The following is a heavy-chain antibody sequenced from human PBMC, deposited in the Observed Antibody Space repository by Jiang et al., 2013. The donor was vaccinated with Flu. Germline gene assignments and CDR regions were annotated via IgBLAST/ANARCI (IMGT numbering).Heavy chain of an antibody. CDR3: ARFPAKYSYGSYYGMDV. D-gene: IGHD5-18*01. CDR1: GDSVSSNSAA. J-gene: IGHJ6*02. CDR2: TYYRSKWYN. V-gene: IGHV6-1*01. Sequence: SLTCAISGDSVSSNSAAWNWIRQSPSRGLEWLGRTYYRSKWYNDYAVPVKSRITINPDTSKNQFSLQLNSVTPEDTAVYYCARFPAKYSYGSYYGMDVWGQGTTVTVSS.